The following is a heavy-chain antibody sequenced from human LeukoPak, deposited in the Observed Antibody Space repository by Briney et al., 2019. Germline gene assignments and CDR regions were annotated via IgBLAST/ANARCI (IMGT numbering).Heavy chain of an antibody. CDR1: GFTFSTYW. D-gene: IGHD2-15*01. Sequence: GGSLRLSCAASGFTFSTYWMTWVRQAPGKGLEWVANINKDGGEQYYGDSVKGRSTISRNNAKNSLYLQMNSLRAEDTAVYYCAGSGGLDYWGQGTLVTVSS. V-gene: IGHV3-7*02. J-gene: IGHJ4*02. CDR2: INKDGGEQ. CDR3: AGSGGLDY.